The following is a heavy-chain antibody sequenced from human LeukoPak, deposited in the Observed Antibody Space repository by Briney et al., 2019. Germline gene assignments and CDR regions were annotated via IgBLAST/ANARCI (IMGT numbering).Heavy chain of an antibody. CDR3: ARVVVAATLGWFDP. V-gene: IGHV1-2*02. CDR1: GYTFSGYY. CDR2: INPNSGGT. D-gene: IGHD2-15*01. Sequence: ASVKVSCKASGYTFSGYYMHWVRQAPGQGLEWMGWINPNSGGTNYAQKFQGRVTMTRDTSISTAYMELSRLRADDTAVYYCARVVVAATLGWFDPLGQGTLVTVSS. J-gene: IGHJ5*02.